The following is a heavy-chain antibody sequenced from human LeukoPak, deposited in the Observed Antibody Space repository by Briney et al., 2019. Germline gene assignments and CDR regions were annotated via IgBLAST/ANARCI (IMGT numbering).Heavy chain of an antibody. CDR3: VKPKDTAMVNTGFDY. Sequence: PGVSVTLSCAASGFTFCIYRMQWLRPAPGMGLVGGAVISCDGSNKYYAVPVKGRFTISRDNSKNTLYLQMHSQRATDTDLYHCVKPKDTAMVNTGFDYWGQGTLVPVSS. J-gene: IGHJ4*02. D-gene: IGHD5-18*01. V-gene: IGHV3-30*18. CDR1: GFTFCIYR. CDR2: ISCDGSNK.